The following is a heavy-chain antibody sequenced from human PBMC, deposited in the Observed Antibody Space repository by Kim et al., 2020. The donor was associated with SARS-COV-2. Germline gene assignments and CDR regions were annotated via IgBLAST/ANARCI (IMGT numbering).Heavy chain of an antibody. Sequence: SETLSLTCTVSGGSISSGSYYWSWIRQPAGKGLEWIGRIYTSGSTNYNPSLKSRVTISVDTSKNQFSLKLSSVTAADTAVYYCAREGTYGSGSSPFDPWGQGTLVTVSS. V-gene: IGHV4-61*02. CDR1: GGSISSGSYY. CDR2: IYTSGST. J-gene: IGHJ5*02. CDR3: AREGTYGSGSSPFDP. D-gene: IGHD3-10*01.